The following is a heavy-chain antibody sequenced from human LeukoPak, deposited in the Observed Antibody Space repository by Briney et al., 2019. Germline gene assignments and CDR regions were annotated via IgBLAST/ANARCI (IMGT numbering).Heavy chain of an antibody. V-gene: IGHV3-15*01. CDR3: TTESRFRLILDY. J-gene: IGHJ4*02. CDR1: GFIFTNAW. D-gene: IGHD2-21*01. Sequence: GGSLRLSCAASGFIFTNAWMTWVRQAPGKGLEWVGRIKTKSDGGTTDYAAPVKGRFTIPRDDSKKMIYLHMNSLKTEDTAVYFCTTESRFRLILDYWGLGTLVTVSS. CDR2: IKTKSDGGTT.